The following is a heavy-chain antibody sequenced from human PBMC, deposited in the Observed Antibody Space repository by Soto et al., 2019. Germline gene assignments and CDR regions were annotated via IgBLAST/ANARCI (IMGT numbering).Heavy chain of an antibody. CDR2: ISYDGSNK. V-gene: IGHV3-30*18. Sequence: QVQLVESGGGVVQPGRSLRLSCAASGFTFSSYGMHWVRQAPGKGLEWVAVISYDGSNKYYADSVKGRFTISRDNSKKTLYLQMNSLRAEDTAVYYCAKDRRDYGATPTRLDYWGQGTLVTVSS. D-gene: IGHD4-17*01. CDR1: GFTFSSYG. CDR3: AKDRRDYGATPTRLDY. J-gene: IGHJ4*02.